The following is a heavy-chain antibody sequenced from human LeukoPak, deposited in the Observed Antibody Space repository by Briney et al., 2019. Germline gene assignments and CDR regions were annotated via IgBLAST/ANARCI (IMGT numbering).Heavy chain of an antibody. CDR3: ARGITTWAFDI. CDR2: IYYSGSI. J-gene: IGHJ3*02. Sequence: PSETLSLTCTVSGGSISSYYWSWIRQTPGKGLEWIGYIYYSGSIDYNPSLKSRLTISVDTSKNQFSLKLSSVTAADTAVYYCARGITTWAFDIWGQGTMVTVSS. CDR1: GGSISSYY. V-gene: IGHV4-59*01. D-gene: IGHD3-10*01.